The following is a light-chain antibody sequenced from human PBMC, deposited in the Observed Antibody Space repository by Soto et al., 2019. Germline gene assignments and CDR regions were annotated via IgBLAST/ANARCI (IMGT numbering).Light chain of an antibody. CDR2: EVS. V-gene: IGLV2-14*01. CDR3: SSHTTSSTHWV. CDR1: SSDVGGYNY. J-gene: IGLJ3*02. Sequence: QSALTQPASVSGSPGQSITISCTGTSSDVGGYNYVSWYQQHPGKAPKLMIYEVSNRPSGVSNRFSGSKSGNTASLTISGLQDEDEADYYCSSHTTSSTHWVFGGGTKLTVL.